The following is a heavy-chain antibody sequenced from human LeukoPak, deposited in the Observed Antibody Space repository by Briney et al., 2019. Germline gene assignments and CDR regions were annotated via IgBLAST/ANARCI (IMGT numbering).Heavy chain of an antibody. CDR1: GGSISSSSYY. D-gene: IGHD3-10*01. Sequence: PSETLSLTCTVSGGSISSSSYYWGWIRQPPGKGLEWIGSIYYSGSTYYNPSLKSRVTISVDTSKNQFSLKLSSVTAADTAVYYCARDPLRGLNYYYGSGDVWGKGTTVTVSS. J-gene: IGHJ6*04. V-gene: IGHV4-39*07. CDR3: ARDPLRGLNYYYGSGDV. CDR2: IYYSGST.